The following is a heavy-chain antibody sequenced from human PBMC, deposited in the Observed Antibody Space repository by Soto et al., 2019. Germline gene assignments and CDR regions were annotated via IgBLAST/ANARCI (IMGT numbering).Heavy chain of an antibody. V-gene: IGHV4-30-4*08. CDR1: GGSISSGDYY. CDR2: IYYSRST. Sequence: QVQLQESGPGLVKPSQTLSLTCTVSGGSISSGDYYWSWIRQPPGKGLEWIGYIYYSRSTYYNPSYISRVTISVDTSKNQFSLKLSSVTAADTAVYYCARDGGYSGYEKAGYFDYWGQGTLVTVSS. D-gene: IGHD5-12*01. J-gene: IGHJ4*02. CDR3: ARDGGYSGYEKAGYFDY.